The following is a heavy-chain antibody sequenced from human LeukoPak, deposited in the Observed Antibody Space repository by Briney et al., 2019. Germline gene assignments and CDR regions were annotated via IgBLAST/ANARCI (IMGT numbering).Heavy chain of an antibody. CDR2: VYETGRT. J-gene: IGHJ6*02. D-gene: IGHD6-19*01. V-gene: IGHV4-39*07. Sequence: SETLSLTCTVSGGSISSSSSYWGWVRQPPGKGLEWIGSVYETGRTYYNPSLKSRVTISVDTSKNQFSLKLSSVTAANTAVYYCARVEVAVTEYYGMDVWGQGTTVTVSS. CDR3: ARVEVAVTEYYGMDV. CDR1: GGSISSSSSY.